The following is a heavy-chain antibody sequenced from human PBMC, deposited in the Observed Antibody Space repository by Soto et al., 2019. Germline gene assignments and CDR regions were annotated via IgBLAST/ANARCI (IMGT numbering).Heavy chain of an antibody. CDR1: GYTFTGYY. CDR2: INPNSGAT. V-gene: IGHV1-2*04. J-gene: IGHJ4*02. Sequence: ASVKISCKASGYTFTGYYIHWVRQAPGQGLEWLGWINPNSGATYYAQKFQGWVTMTRDTSISTAYMELSRMRSDGSAVYYCARGIPLAGLGYYFDYWGQGTLVTVSS. D-gene: IGHD6-19*01. CDR3: ARGIPLAGLGYYFDY.